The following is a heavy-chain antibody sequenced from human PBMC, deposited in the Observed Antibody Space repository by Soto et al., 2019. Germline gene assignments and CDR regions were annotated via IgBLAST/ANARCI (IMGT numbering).Heavy chain of an antibody. CDR2: IYPGDSDT. D-gene: IGHD6-13*01. CDR1: GYIFTSYW. Sequence: GECLKISFKCSGYIFTSYWIGWVRQMPGKVLEWMGIIYPGDSDTRYSPSFQGQVTISADKSISTAYLQWSSLKASDTAMYYCARHSEWVAAAGTGGFDPWGQGTLVT. CDR3: ARHSEWVAAAGTGGFDP. V-gene: IGHV5-51*01. J-gene: IGHJ5*02.